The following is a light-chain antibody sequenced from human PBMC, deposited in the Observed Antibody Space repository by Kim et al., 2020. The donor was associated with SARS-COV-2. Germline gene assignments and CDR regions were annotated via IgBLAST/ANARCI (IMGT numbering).Light chain of an antibody. V-gene: IGKV1-6*01. J-gene: IGKJ4*01. Sequence: AIQMTQSPSSLSASVGDRVTITCRASQGIRNDLVWYQQKPGRAPNLLINATSSLQSGVPSRFSGSGSGTDFTLTIISLQPADVATYYCLQDYGYPLTFGGGTKVDIK. CDR1: QGIRND. CDR3: LQDYGYPLT. CDR2: ATS.